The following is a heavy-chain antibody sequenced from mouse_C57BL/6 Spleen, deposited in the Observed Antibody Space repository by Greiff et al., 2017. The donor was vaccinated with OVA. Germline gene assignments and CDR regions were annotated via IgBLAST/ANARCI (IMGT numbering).Heavy chain of an antibody. CDR1: GYTFTSYW. Sequence: QVQLQQPGAELVRPGSSVKLSCKASGYTFTSYWMHWVKQRPIQGLEWIGNIDPSDSETHYNQKFKDKATLTVDKSSSTAYMQLSSLTSEDSAVYYCARGGTGTGGYFDYWGQGTTLTVSS. CDR3: ARGGTGTGGYFDY. V-gene: IGHV1-52*01. J-gene: IGHJ2*01. D-gene: IGHD4-1*01. CDR2: IDPSDSET.